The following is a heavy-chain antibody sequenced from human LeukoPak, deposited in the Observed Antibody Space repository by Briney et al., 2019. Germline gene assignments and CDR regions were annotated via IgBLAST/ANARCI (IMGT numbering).Heavy chain of an antibody. CDR3: ARGASYYYYYYMDV. Sequence: GGSLRLSCAASGFTFSTYWMSWVRQAPGKGLEWVAHIKQDGSEKYYVDSVKGRFTISRDNAKNSLYLQMNSLRAEDTAVYYCARGASYYYYYYMDVWGKGTTVTVSS. CDR1: GFTFSTYW. CDR2: IKQDGSEK. V-gene: IGHV3-7*01. J-gene: IGHJ6*03.